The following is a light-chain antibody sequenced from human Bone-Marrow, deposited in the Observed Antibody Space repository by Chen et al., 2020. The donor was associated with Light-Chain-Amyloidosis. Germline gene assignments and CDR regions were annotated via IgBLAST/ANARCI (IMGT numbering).Light chain of an antibody. CDR2: DAS. CDR1: QSVSSH. V-gene: IGKV3-11*01. J-gene: IGKJ4*01. Sequence: EIVLTQSPVTLSLSPGERATLSCRAGQSVSSHLAWYQQKPGQAPRLLIYDASNRATGIPARFSGSGSGTDLTLTINSLEPEDFAVYYCQQRSNWPLTFGGGTKVEIK. CDR3: QQRSNWPLT.